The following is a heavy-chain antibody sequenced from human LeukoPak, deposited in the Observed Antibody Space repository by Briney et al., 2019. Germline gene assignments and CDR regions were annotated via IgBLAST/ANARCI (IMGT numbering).Heavy chain of an antibody. V-gene: IGHV5-51*01. CDR1: GYSFTSYW. J-gene: IGHJ5*02. CDR2: IYPGDSGT. CDR3: ARLDCSGGSCSWFDP. D-gene: IGHD2-15*01. Sequence: GESLKISCKGSGYSFTSYWIGWVRQMPGNGLEWMGIIYPGDSGTRYSPSFQGQVTISADKSISTAYLQWSSLKASDTAMYYCARLDCSGGSCSWFDPWGQGTLVTVSS.